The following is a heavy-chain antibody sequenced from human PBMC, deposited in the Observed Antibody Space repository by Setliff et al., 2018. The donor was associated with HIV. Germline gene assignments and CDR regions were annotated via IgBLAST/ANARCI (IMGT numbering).Heavy chain of an antibody. V-gene: IGHV3-23*01. CDR3: AKGLDYVDSSGYSYFRL. D-gene: IGHD3-22*01. J-gene: IGHJ4*02. Sequence: LSLSCAASGFTVSSNYMNWVRHAPGKGLEWVSAVSGSGTATEYADSVKGRFTISRDNSKNALYLEMNNLRAEDTAIYYCAKGLDYVDSSGYSYFRLWGQGTQVTVSS. CDR1: GFTVSSNY. CDR2: VSGSGTAT.